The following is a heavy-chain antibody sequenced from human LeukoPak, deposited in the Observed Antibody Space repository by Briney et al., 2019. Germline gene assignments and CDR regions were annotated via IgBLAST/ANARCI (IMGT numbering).Heavy chain of an antibody. D-gene: IGHD6-6*01. V-gene: IGHV3-23*01. Sequence: GGSXRLSCAAXXXXXXXXXXXXVXXXXXXXXXXVSXXSGSGGSIYXADSVKGRXTISRDNSKNTLYLQMNSLRAEDXAVYYCAKAPSIAARWEDYWGQGTLVTVSS. CDR3: AKAPSIAARWEDY. J-gene: IGHJ4*02. CDR2: XSGSGGSI. CDR1: XXXXXXXX.